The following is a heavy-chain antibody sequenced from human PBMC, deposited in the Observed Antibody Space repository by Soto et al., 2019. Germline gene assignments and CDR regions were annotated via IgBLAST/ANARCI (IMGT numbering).Heavy chain of an antibody. D-gene: IGHD1-26*01. CDR1: GFTFSSYA. J-gene: IGHJ3*02. V-gene: IGHV3-64*01. Sequence: LRLSCAASGFTFSSYAMHWVRQAPGKGLEYVSAISSNGGSTYYANSVKGRFTISRGNSKNTLYLQMGSLRAEDMAVYYCARDGIYSGKKWVLFDIWGQGTMVTVSS. CDR2: ISSNGGST. CDR3: ARDGIYSGKKWVLFDI.